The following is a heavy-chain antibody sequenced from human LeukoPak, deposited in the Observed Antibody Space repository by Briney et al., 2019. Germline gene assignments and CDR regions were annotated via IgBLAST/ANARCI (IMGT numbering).Heavy chain of an antibody. CDR3: ARGGGYCSGGSCYSPFAEGIGWGMDV. V-gene: IGHV4-30-2*01. Sequence: SQTLSLTCAVPGGSISSGGYSWSWIRQPPGKGLEWIGYIYHSGSTYYNPSLKSRVTISVDRSKNQFSLKLSSVTAADTAVYYCARGGGYCSGGSCYSPFAEGIGWGMDVWGQGTTVTVSS. CDR2: IYHSGST. J-gene: IGHJ6*02. D-gene: IGHD2-15*01. CDR1: GGSISSGGYS.